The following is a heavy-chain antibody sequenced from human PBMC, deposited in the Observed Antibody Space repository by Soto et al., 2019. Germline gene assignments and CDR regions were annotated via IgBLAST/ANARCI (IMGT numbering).Heavy chain of an antibody. CDR2: IKRKIDGGTT. CDR3: TTDIWGSSRTDY. V-gene: IGHV3-15*07. D-gene: IGHD3-16*02. J-gene: IGHJ4*02. Sequence: PGGALRLSCAASGFGFSNAWMNWVRQAPGKGLEWVGHIKRKIDGGTTDYAAPVKGRFTISRDDSNNTLCLQMNSLKTEDTAVYYCTTDIWGSSRTDYWGEGTLVNVSS. CDR1: GFGFSNAW.